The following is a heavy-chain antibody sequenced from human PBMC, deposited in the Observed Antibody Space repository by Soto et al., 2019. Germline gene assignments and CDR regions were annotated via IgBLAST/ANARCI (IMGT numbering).Heavy chain of an antibody. CDR3: ARETVYYDFWSGYYTYYYYYGMDV. V-gene: IGHV3-33*01. J-gene: IGHJ6*02. CDR1: GFTFSSYG. Sequence: PGWSLRLSCAASGFTFSSYGMHWVRQAPGKGLEWVAVIWYDGSNKYYADSVKGRFTISRDNSKNTLYLQMNSLRAEDTAVYYCARETVYYDFWSGYYTYYYYYGMDVWGQGTTVTVSS. D-gene: IGHD3-3*01. CDR2: IWYDGSNK.